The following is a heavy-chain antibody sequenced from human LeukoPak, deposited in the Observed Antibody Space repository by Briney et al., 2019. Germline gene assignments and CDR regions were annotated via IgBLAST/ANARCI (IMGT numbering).Heavy chain of an antibody. CDR1: GFTFSSYG. CDR3: ARDRAQLVQIFDY. Sequence: GGSLRLSCAASGFTFSSYGMHWVRQAPGKGLEWVAVIWYDGSNKYYADSVKGRFTISRDNSKNTLYLQMNSLRAEDTAVYYCARDRAQLVQIFDYWGQGILVTVSS. D-gene: IGHD6-13*01. J-gene: IGHJ4*02. V-gene: IGHV3-33*01. CDR2: IWYDGSNK.